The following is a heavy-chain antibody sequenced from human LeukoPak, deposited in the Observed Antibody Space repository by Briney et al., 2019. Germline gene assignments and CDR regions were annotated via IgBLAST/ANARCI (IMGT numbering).Heavy chain of an antibody. CDR2: INSDGSWT. D-gene: IGHD3-22*01. Sequence: GGSLRLSCAASGNYWMHWVRQAPGKGLVWVSHINSDGSWTSYADSVKGRFTISKDNAKNTVYLQMNSLRAEDTAVYYCARSADRSGYFREITLYYFDYWGQGTLVTVSS. V-gene: IGHV3-74*01. J-gene: IGHJ4*02. CDR1: GNYW. CDR3: ARSADRSGYFREITLYYFDY.